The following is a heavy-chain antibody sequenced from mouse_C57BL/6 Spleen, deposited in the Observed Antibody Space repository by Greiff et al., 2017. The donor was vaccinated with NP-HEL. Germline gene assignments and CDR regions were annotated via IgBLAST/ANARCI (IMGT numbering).Heavy chain of an antibody. CDR3: ASLIYDGYYGFDY. CDR1: GYAFSSSW. V-gene: IGHV1-82*01. D-gene: IGHD2-3*01. CDR2: IYPGDGDT. J-gene: IGHJ2*01. Sequence: VQLQQSGPELVKPGASVKISCKASGYAFSSSWMNWVKQRPGKGLEWIGRIYPGDGDTNYNGKFKGKATLTADKSSSTAYMQLSSLTSEDSAVYFCASLIYDGYYGFDYWGQGTTLTVSS.